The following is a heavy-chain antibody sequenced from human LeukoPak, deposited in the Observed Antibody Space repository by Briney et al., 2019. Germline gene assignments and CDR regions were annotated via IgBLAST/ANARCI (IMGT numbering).Heavy chain of an antibody. CDR1: GFTFGSYA. Sequence: GGSLRLSCAASGFTFGSYAMSWVRRTPGKGLDWVSAISAGGGNTYYADSVQGRLTISRDNSKNTLYLQMNSLRAEDTAVYYCARETGSAVGSTDFDYWGQGTLVTVSS. V-gene: IGHV3-23*01. J-gene: IGHJ4*02. D-gene: IGHD4-17*01. CDR3: ARETGSAVGSTDFDY. CDR2: ISAGGGNT.